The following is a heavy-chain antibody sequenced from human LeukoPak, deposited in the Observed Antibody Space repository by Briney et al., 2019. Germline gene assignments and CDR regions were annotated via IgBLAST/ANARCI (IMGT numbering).Heavy chain of an antibody. V-gene: IGHV4-59*01. D-gene: IGHD2-2*01. CDR3: ARGVVVPAAIDY. CDR1: GGSISSYY. Sequence: SEALSLTCTVSGGSISSYYWSWIRQPPGKGLEWIGYIYYSGSTNYNPSLKSRVTISVDTSKNQFSLKLSSVTAADTAVYYCARGVVVPAAIDYWGQGTLVTVSS. CDR2: IYYSGST. J-gene: IGHJ4*02.